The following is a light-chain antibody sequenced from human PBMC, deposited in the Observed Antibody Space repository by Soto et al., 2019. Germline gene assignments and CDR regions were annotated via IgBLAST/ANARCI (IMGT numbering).Light chain of an antibody. Sequence: EIVLTQSPGTLSLSPGERATLSCSASQTVSTNYLACYQQKPGQTPRLLIFGASNRATGIPDRFSGSGSRTDFTLTISRLEPEDSAVYYCQQYGTSPLYAFGQGTKVDIK. CDR3: QQYGTSPLYA. CDR1: QTVSTNY. CDR2: GAS. J-gene: IGKJ2*01. V-gene: IGKV3-20*01.